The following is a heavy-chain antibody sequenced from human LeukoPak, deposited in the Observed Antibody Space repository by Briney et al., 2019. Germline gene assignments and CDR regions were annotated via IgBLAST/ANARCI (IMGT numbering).Heavy chain of an antibody. V-gene: IGHV3-33*08. CDR1: GFTFSSSA. D-gene: IGHD6-13*01. CDR2: IWYDGSNK. J-gene: IGHJ6*02. CDR3: ARDLGSSSWYAPYYYYYGMDV. Sequence: PGGSLRLSCAASGFTFSSSAMSWVRQAPGKGLEWVAVIWYDGSNKYYADSVKGRFTISRDNSKNTLYLQMNSLRAEDTAVYYCARDLGSSSWYAPYYYYYGMDVWGQGTTVTVSS.